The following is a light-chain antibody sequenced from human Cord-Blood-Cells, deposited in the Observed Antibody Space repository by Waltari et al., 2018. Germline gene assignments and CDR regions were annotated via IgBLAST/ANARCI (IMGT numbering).Light chain of an antibody. CDR1: SSDVGSYNR. CDR3: SSYTSSSTYV. CDR2: EGS. Sequence: QSALTQPPSVSGSPGQSVTISCTGTSSDVGSYNRVSWYQQPPGTAPKLMIYEGSNRPSGVPDRFSGSKSGNTASLTISGLQAEDEADYYCSSYTSSSTYVFGTGTKVTVL. J-gene: IGLJ1*01. V-gene: IGLV2-18*02.